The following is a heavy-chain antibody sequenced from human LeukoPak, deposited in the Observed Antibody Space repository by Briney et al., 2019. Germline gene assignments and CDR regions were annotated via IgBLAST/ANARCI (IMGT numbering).Heavy chain of an antibody. D-gene: IGHD5-24*01. V-gene: IGHV4-59*01. CDR1: GGSISSYY. J-gene: IGHJ4*02. Sequence: PSETLSLTCTVSGGSISSYYWSWIRQPPGKGLEWIGYIYYSGGTNYNPSLKSRVTISVDTSKNQFSLKLSSVTAVDTAVYYCARYRWLQLGPFDYWGQGTQVTVSS. CDR3: ARYRWLQLGPFDY. CDR2: IYYSGGT.